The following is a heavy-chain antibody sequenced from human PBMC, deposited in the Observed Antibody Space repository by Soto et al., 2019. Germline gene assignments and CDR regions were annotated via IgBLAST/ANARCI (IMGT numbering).Heavy chain of an antibody. Sequence: SETLSLTCAVSGGSISSGGYSWSWIRQPPGKGLERIGYIYHSGSTYYNPSLKSRVTISVDRSKNQFSLKLSSVTAADTAVYYCARVYYDSSGYYPDYWGQGTLVTVSS. J-gene: IGHJ4*02. CDR3: ARVYYDSSGYYPDY. D-gene: IGHD3-22*01. CDR1: GGSISSGGYS. CDR2: IYHSGST. V-gene: IGHV4-30-2*01.